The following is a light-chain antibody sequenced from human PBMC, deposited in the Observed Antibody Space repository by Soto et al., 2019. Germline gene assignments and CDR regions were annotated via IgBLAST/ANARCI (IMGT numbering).Light chain of an antibody. J-gene: IGLJ2*01. CDR1: SSDVGSYNL. V-gene: IGLV2-23*02. CDR2: EVS. Sequence: QSALTQPASVSGSPGQSITISCTGTSSDVGSYNLVSWYQQHPGKAPKLMIYEVSKRPSGVSNRFSASKSGNTASLTISGRQAEDEADYYYCSYAGSSTWVVFGGGTKLTVL. CDR3: CSYAGSSTWVV.